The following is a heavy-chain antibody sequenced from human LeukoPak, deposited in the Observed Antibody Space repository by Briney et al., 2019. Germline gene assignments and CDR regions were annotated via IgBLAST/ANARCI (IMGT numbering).Heavy chain of an antibody. V-gene: IGHV1-46*01. J-gene: IGHJ4*02. Sequence: ASVKVSCKASGYTFTSYYMHWVRQAPGQGLEWMGIINPSGGSTSYAQKFQGRVTMTRDMSTSTVYMELSSLRSEDTAVYYCARVKVDYYDSSGYALDYWGQGTPVTVSS. CDR2: INPSGGST. D-gene: IGHD3-22*01. CDR3: ARVKVDYYDSSGYALDY. CDR1: GYTFTSYY.